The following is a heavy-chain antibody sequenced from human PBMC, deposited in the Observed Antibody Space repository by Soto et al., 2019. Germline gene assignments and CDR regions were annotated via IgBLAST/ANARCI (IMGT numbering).Heavy chain of an antibody. J-gene: IGHJ4*02. V-gene: IGHV3-13*01. D-gene: IGHD3-16*01. CDR3: ARGVWGSFEYYFDY. CDR2: IGTAGDT. Sequence: GGSLRLSCAASGFTFSSYDMHWVRQATGKGLEWVSAIGTAGDTYYPGSVKGRFTISRENAKNSLYLQMNSLRAGDTAVYYCARGVWGSFEYYFDYWGQGTLVTVSS. CDR1: GFTFSSYD.